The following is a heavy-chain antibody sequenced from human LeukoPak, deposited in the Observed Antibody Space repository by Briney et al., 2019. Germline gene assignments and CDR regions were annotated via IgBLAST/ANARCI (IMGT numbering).Heavy chain of an antibody. CDR1: GASISGGTYY. CDR2: IYYTGST. CDR3: ARRGGSGRAFDY. V-gene: IGHV4-39*01. D-gene: IGHD1-26*01. Sequence: SETLSLTCSVSGASISGGTYYWGWLRQPPGKGLEWIGSIYYTGSTYDNPSLKSRVTISVDTSKNQFSLKLSSVTAADTAVYYCARRGGSGRAFDYWGQGTLVTVSS. J-gene: IGHJ4*02.